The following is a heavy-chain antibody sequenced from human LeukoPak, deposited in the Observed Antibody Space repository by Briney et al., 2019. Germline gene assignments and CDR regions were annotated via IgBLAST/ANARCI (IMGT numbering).Heavy chain of an antibody. CDR1: GGTFSSYA. J-gene: IGHJ4*02. D-gene: IGHD6-13*01. CDR2: IIPIFGTA. CDR3: ARAFSCDSSSWYVCSY. V-gene: IGHV1-69*05. Sequence: GASVKVSCKASGGTFSSYAISWVRQAPGQGLEWMGGIIPIFGTANYAQKFQGRVTITTDESTSTAYMELSSLRSEDTAVYYCARAFSCDSSSWYVCSYWGQGTLVTVSS.